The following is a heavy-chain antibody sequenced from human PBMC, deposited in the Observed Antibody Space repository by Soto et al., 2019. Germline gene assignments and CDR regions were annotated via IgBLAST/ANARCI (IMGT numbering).Heavy chain of an antibody. CDR2: IYWDDDK. J-gene: IGHJ4*02. V-gene: IGHV2-5*02. CDR3: AHRRRRLGGAARQGYYFDY. Sequence: QITLKESGPTLVNPTQTLTLTCTFSGFSLSTSGVGVGWIRQPPGKALEWLALIYWDDDKRYSPSLKSRLTITKDTSKNQVVLTMTNMDPVDTATYYCAHRRRRLGGAARQGYYFDYWGQGTLVTVSS. D-gene: IGHD6-6*01. CDR1: GFSLSTSGVG.